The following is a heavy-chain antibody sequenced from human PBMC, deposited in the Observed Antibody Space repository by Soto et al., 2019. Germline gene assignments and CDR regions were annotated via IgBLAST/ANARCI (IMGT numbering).Heavy chain of an antibody. Sequence: QVQLVQSGAEVKKPGASVKVSCKASGYTFTSYGISWVRQAPGQGLEWMGWISAYNGNTNYAQKLQGRVTMTTDTSTSTAYMELRSLRSDDTAVYYCARVVVVVPAAMRGWFDPWGQGTLVTVSS. J-gene: IGHJ5*02. CDR1: GYTFTSYG. V-gene: IGHV1-18*01. CDR3: ARVVVVVPAAMRGWFDP. CDR2: ISAYNGNT. D-gene: IGHD2-2*01.